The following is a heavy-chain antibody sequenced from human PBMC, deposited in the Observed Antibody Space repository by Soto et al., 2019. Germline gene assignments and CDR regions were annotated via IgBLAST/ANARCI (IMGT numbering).Heavy chain of an antibody. D-gene: IGHD3-10*01. CDR1: GGSISSYY. CDR3: VRYYGSDYYYGMDV. V-gene: IGHV4-59*01. CDR2: IYYSGST. Sequence: SETLSLTCTVSGGSISSYYWSWIRQPPGKGLEWIGYIYYSGSTNYNPSLKSRVTISVDTSKNQFSLNLTSVTATDTAVYYCVRYYGSDYYYGMDVWGQGTTVTVSS. J-gene: IGHJ6*02.